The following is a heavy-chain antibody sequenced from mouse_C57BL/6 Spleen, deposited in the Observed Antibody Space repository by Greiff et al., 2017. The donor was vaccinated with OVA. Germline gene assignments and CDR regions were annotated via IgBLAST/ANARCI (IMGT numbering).Heavy chain of an antibody. CDR2: IRSKSNNYAT. CDR1: GFSFNTYA. Sequence: EVHLVESGGVLVQPKGSLKLSCAASGFSFNTYAMNWVRQAPGKGLEWVARIRSKSNNYATYYADSVKDRFTISRDDSESMLYLQMNNLKTEDTAMYYCVRHDSSGPFAYWGQGTLVTVSA. J-gene: IGHJ3*01. CDR3: VRHDSSGPFAY. D-gene: IGHD3-2*02. V-gene: IGHV10-1*01.